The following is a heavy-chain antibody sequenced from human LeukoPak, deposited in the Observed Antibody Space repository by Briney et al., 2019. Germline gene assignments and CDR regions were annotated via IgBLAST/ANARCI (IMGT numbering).Heavy chain of an antibody. Sequence: GGSLRLSCAASGFTFSSYGMSWVRQAPGKGLEWVSAISGSGGSTYYADSVKGRFTISRDNAKNSLYLQMNSLRAEDTAVYYCARDCPGCAPYFDYWGQGTLVTVSS. CDR1: GFTFSSYG. CDR3: ARDCPGCAPYFDY. J-gene: IGHJ4*02. V-gene: IGHV3-23*01. D-gene: IGHD2-8*01. CDR2: ISGSGGST.